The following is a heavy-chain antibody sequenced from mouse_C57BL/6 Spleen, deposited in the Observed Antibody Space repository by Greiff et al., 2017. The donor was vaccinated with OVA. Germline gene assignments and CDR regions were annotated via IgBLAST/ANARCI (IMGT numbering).Heavy chain of an antibody. J-gene: IGHJ3*01. D-gene: IGHD2-4*01. Sequence: VQLQQPGAELVRPGSSVKLSCKASGYTFTSYWMHWVKQRPIQGLEWIGNIYPSDSETHYNQKFKDKATLTVDKSSSTAYMRLSSLTSEDSAVYYCARGDDYEGFAYWGQGTLVTVSA. V-gene: IGHV1-52*01. CDR2: IYPSDSET. CDR3: ARGDDYEGFAY. CDR1: GYTFTSYW.